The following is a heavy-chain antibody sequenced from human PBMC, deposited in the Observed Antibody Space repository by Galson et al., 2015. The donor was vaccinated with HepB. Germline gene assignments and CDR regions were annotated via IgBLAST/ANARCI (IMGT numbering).Heavy chain of an antibody. Sequence: SLRLSCAASGFTFSSYSMNWVRQAPGKGLEWVSYISSSSSTIYYADSVKGRFTISRDNAKNSLYLQMNSLRAEDTAVYYCARADYGDYVIYGMDVWGQGTTVTVSS. CDR2: ISSSSSTI. D-gene: IGHD4-17*01. CDR1: GFTFSSYS. CDR3: ARADYGDYVIYGMDV. V-gene: IGHV3-48*04. J-gene: IGHJ6*02.